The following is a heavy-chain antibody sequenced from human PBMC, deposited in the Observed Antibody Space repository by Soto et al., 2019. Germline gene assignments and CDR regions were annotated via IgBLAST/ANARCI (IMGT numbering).Heavy chain of an antibody. CDR1: GGSISSSKW. CDR2: IYHSGST. CDR3: ARDGAAYYDFWSGYVNWFDP. V-gene: IGHV4-4*02. Sequence: PXGTLAVTFAVSGGSISSSKWWSWFRQPPGKGLEWIGEIYHSGSTNYNPSLKSRVTISVDKSKNQFSLKLSSVTAADTAVYYCARDGAAYYDFWSGYVNWFDPWGQGTLVTVSS. J-gene: IGHJ5*02. D-gene: IGHD3-3*01.